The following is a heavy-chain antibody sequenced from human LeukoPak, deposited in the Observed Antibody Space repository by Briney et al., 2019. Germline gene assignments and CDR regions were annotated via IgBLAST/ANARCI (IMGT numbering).Heavy chain of an antibody. J-gene: IGHJ4*02. CDR3: AKDGGLWVSAHWGDS. CDR1: GVTFSSYT. D-gene: IGHD7-27*01. CDR2: ITTSDGNT. Sequence: GGSLRLFCAASGVTFSSYTMSWVRQAPGKGGEWVWTITTSDGNTYYADSVKGRFTVSRDNSKNTLFLQMNSLRAEDTAVYYCAKDGGLWVSAHWGDSWGRGTLVTVSS. V-gene: IGHV3-23*01.